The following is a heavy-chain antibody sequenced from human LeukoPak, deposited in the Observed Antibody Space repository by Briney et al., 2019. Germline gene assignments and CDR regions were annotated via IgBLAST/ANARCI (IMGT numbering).Heavy chain of an antibody. D-gene: IGHD2-2*01. CDR2: IYYSGSS. CDR1: GGSISTYY. V-gene: IGHV4-59*08. Sequence: PSETLSLTCTVSGGSISTYYWSWIRQPPGKGLEWIGCIYYSGSSNYNPSLKSRVTISVDTSKNQFSLKLSSVTAADTAVYYCARHRRDIVVVPAASSFDPWGQGTLVTVSS. CDR3: ARHRRDIVVVPAASSFDP. J-gene: IGHJ5*02.